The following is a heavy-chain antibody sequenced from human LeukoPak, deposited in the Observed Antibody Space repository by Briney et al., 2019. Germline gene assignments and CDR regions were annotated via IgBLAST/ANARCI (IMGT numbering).Heavy chain of an antibody. CDR2: ISYDGSNK. CDR1: GFTFSSYG. Sequence: PGGSLRLSCAASGFTFSSYGMHWVRQAPGKGLEWVAAISYDGSNKYYADSVKGRFTISRDNSKNTLYLQMNSLRAEDTAVYYCAKDRLVTAIPSYYFDYWGQGTLVTVSS. D-gene: IGHD2-21*02. J-gene: IGHJ4*02. CDR3: AKDRLVTAIPSYYFDY. V-gene: IGHV3-30*18.